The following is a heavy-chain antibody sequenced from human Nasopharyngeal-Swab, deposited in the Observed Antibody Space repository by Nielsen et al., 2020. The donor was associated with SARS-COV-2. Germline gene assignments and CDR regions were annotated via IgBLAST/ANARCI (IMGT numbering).Heavy chain of an antibody. CDR3: ARQETDYDFWSGYYFDAFDI. CDR1: GYSFTSYW. J-gene: IGHJ3*02. D-gene: IGHD3-3*01. V-gene: IGHV5-51*01. Sequence: GESLKISCKGSGYSFTSYWIGWVRQMPGKGLEWMGIIYPGDSDNRYRPSFQGQVTISADKSINTAYLQWSSLKASDTAMYYCARQETDYDFWSGYYFDAFDIWGQGTMVTVSS. CDR2: IYPGDSDN.